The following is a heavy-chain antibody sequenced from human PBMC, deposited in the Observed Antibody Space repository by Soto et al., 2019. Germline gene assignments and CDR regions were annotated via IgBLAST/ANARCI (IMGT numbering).Heavy chain of an antibody. D-gene: IGHD3-3*01. CDR2: ISAYNGNT. V-gene: IGHV1-18*01. CDR1: GYTFTSYG. J-gene: IGHJ4*02. Sequence: GASVKVSCKASGYTFTSYGISWVRQAPGQGLEWMGWISAYNGNTNYAQKLQGRVTMTTDTSTSTAYMELRSLRSDDTAVYYCARLKVEYYDFWSGYYISSIDYWGQGTLVTVSS. CDR3: ARLKVEYYDFWSGYYISSIDY.